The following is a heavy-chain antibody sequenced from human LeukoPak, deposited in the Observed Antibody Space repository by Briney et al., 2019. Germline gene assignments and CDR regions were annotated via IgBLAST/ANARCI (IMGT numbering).Heavy chain of an antibody. J-gene: IGHJ4*02. D-gene: IGHD6-19*01. CDR3: ARDPGSSGWSQRFDY. CDR2: TYSRSKWYN. Sequence: QTPSLTCAISGDSVSSNSAAWNWIRQSPSRGLEWLGRTYSRSKWYNDYAVSVKSRITINPDTSKNQFSLQLNSVTPEDTAVYYCARDPGSSGWSQRFDYWGQGTLVTVSS. CDR1: GDSVSSNSAA. V-gene: IGHV6-1*01.